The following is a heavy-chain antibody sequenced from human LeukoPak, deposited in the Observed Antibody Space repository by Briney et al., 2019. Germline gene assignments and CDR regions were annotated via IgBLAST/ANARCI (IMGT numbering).Heavy chain of an antibody. Sequence: SETLSLTCGVYGGSFSNYDWNWICQPPGKGLEWIGEINHSGSTSYNPSLKSRVTISVDTSKNQFSLNLNSVTAADTALYYCARQYYGYSGGGLDYWGQGTLVTVSS. CDR1: GGSFSNYD. CDR2: INHSGST. D-gene: IGHD3-16*01. J-gene: IGHJ4*02. CDR3: ARQYYGYSGGGLDY. V-gene: IGHV4-34*01.